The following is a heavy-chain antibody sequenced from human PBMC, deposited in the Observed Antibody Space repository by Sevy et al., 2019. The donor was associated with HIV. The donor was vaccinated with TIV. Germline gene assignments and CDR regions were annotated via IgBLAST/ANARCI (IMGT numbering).Heavy chain of an antibody. D-gene: IGHD3-10*01. CDR1: GFTFSSYG. CDR2: IWYDGSNK. CDR3: ARDRYYGSGGSGIGV. J-gene: IGHJ6*02. Sequence: GGSLRLSCAASGFTFSSYGMHWVRQAPGKGLEWVAVIWYDGSNKYYADSVKGRFTISRDNSKNTLYLQMNSLRAGDTGVDYCARDRYYGSGGSGIGVWGQGATVTVSS. V-gene: IGHV3-33*01.